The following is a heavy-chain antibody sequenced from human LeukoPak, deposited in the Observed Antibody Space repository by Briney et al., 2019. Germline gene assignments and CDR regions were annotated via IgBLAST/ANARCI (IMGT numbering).Heavy chain of an antibody. CDR1: AFTLSSYD. CDR3: ARESGNDYYYYYGMDL. CDR2: MSSSETAT. V-gene: IGHV3-48*03. J-gene: IGHJ6*02. D-gene: IGHD4-23*01. Sequence: PGGSLRLSCAASAFTLSSYDMNWVRQAPGKGLEWVSYMSSSETATYYADSVKGRFTISRDYAKNSLYLQMNSLRAEDTAIYYCARESGNDYYYYYGMDLWGQGTAVTVSS.